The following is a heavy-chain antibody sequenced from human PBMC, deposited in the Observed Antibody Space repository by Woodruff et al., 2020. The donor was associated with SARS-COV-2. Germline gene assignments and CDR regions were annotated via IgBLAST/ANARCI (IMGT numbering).Heavy chain of an antibody. J-gene: IGHJ4*02. D-gene: IGHD2-15*01. Sequence: SDTRYSPSYQGHVTISADKSISTAYLQWSSLKASDTAMYYCARHRQGYCSGGSCYRYFDYWGQGTLVTVSS. CDR2: SDT. V-gene: IGHV5-51*01. CDR3: ARHRQGYCSGGSCYRYFDY.